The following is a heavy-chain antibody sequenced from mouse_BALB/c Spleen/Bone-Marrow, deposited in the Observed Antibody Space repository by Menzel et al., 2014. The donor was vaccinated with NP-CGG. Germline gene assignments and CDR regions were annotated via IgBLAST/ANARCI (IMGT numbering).Heavy chain of an antibody. CDR1: GYVFSTYW. V-gene: IGHV1-80*01. J-gene: IGHJ2*01. D-gene: IGHD1-1*01. Sequence: QVQLQQPGAELVRPGSSVKISCKASGYVFSTYWMNWVKQRPGQGLEWIGQIYPGDGDTNYNGKFKGTATLTADKSSSTAYMQLSSLTSEDSAVYFCARSGYDSSYDYWGQGTTLTVSS. CDR2: IYPGDGDT. CDR3: ARSGYDSSYDY.